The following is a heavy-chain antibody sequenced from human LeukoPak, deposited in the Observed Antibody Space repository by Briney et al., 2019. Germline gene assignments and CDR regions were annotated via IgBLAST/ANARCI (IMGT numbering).Heavy chain of an antibody. CDR2: INHSGST. CDR1: GGSFSGYY. D-gene: IGHD6-13*01. J-gene: IGHJ6*02. Sequence: SETLSLACAVYGGSFSGYYWSWIRQPPGKGLEWIGEINHSGSTNYNPSLKSRVTISVDTSKNQFSLKLSSVTAADTAVYYCASIISSSWYQPGDYYYGMDVWGQGTTVTVSS. CDR3: ASIISSSWYQPGDYYYGMDV. V-gene: IGHV4-34*01.